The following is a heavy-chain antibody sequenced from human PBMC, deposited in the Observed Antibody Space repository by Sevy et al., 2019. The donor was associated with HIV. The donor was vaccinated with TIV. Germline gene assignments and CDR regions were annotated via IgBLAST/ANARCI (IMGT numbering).Heavy chain of an antibody. CDR3: ARSISWYASFDF. J-gene: IGHJ4*02. CDR2: IIPQLGTP. D-gene: IGHD6-13*01. Sequence: ASVKVSCKVSGYTLIQLSMHWVRQVPGQGLEWMGGIIPQLGTPNYVQKFQGRVTITADESTSTAYMELSSLRSEDTAIYYCARSISWYASFDFWGQGTLVTVSS. CDR1: GYTLIQLS. V-gene: IGHV1-69*13.